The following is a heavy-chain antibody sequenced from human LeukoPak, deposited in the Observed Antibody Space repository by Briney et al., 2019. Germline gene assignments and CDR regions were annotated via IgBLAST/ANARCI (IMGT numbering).Heavy chain of an antibody. V-gene: IGHV4-59*01. CDR3: AREAPSTYCGGDCYSMAFDI. CDR2: IYYSGST. CDR1: GGSISSYY. J-gene: IGHJ3*02. D-gene: IGHD2-21*02. Sequence: SETLSLTCTVSGGSISSYYWSWIRQPPGKGLEWIGYIYYSGSTNYHPSLKSRVTISVDTSKNQFSLKLSSVTAADTAVYYCAREAPSTYCGGDCYSMAFDIWGQGTMVTVSS.